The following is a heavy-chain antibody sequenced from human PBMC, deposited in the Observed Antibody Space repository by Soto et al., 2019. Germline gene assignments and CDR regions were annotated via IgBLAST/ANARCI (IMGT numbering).Heavy chain of an antibody. CDR2: IRGSSNNI. CDR1: GSNLTNYE. CDR3: AAEALCGADCYFFEY. Sequence: EVKLLETGGGSVQPGGSLRLSCAVSGSNLTNYEMNWVRQVPGKGLEWISKIRGSSNNIYYADSVKGRFTISRDNANNLLFLQMNSLRAEDTAFYYCAAEALCGADCYFFEYWGQGTLVTVSS. V-gene: IGHV3-48*03. J-gene: IGHJ4*02. D-gene: IGHD2-21*02.